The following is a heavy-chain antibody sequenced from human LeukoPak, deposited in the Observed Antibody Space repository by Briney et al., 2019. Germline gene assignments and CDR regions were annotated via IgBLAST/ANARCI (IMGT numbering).Heavy chain of an antibody. Sequence: SETLSLTCTVSGGSISSGDYYWSWIRQPPGKGLEWIGYIYYSGSTYYNPSLESRLTISVDTSKNQFSLKLSSVTAADTAVYYCARQIPAAISDWFDPWGQGTLVTVSS. V-gene: IGHV4-30-4*01. J-gene: IGHJ5*02. CDR2: IYYSGST. CDR3: ARQIPAAISDWFDP. CDR1: GGSISSGDYY. D-gene: IGHD2-2*02.